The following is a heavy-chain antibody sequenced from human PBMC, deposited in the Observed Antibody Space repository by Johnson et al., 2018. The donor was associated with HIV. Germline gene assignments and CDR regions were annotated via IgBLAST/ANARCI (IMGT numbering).Heavy chain of an antibody. D-gene: IGHD6-6*01. CDR2: ISYDGSNK. J-gene: IGHJ3*02. Sequence: VQLVESGGGVVQPGRSLRLSCAASGFTFSSYAMHWVRQAPGKGLEWVAVISYDGSNKYYADSVKGRFTISRDNSKNTLHLQINSLRAEDTAMYYCARVVPYAFDIWGQGTMVTVSS. V-gene: IGHV3-30-3*01. CDR3: ARVVPYAFDI. CDR1: GFTFSSYA.